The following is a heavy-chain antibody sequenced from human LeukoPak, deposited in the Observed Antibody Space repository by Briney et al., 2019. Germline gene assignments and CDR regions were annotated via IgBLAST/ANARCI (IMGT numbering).Heavy chain of an antibody. J-gene: IGHJ3*02. V-gene: IGHV3-30*02. D-gene: IGHD3-3*01. Sequence: GGSLRLSCAASGFLFSRCGTHWVRQAPGKGLEWVAFIQYDGSEMAYADSVKERFNISRDNSKNSLYLQMNSLRPEDTAVYYCVKDTFFSVITVGNDAFDIWGQGTLVTVSS. CDR2: IQYDGSEM. CDR1: GFLFSRCG. CDR3: VKDTFFSVITVGNDAFDI.